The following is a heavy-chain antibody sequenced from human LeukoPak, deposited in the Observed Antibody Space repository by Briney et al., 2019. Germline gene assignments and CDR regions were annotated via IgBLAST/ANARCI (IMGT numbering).Heavy chain of an antibody. CDR2: IRIDGTNK. CDR3: ARGFSPQYSSGWYSLIGSGAFDY. Sequence: PGGSLRLSCAASGFTFSSYDMHWVRQAPGKGREWVAFIRIDGTNKYYADSVKGRFTISRDNSKNTLYLQMNSLRAEDTAVYYRARGFSPQYSSGWYSLIGSGAFDYWGQGTLVTVSS. V-gene: IGHV3-30*02. J-gene: IGHJ4*02. D-gene: IGHD6-19*01. CDR1: GFTFSSYD.